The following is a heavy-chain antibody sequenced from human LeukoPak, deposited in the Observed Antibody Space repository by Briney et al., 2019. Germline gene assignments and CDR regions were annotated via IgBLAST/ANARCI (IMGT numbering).Heavy chain of an antibody. CDR1: GFTFDNYA. V-gene: IGHV3-20*01. Sequence: GGSLRLSCAASGFTFDNYAMSWVRQAPGKGLEWVSGLNRNGDNTRYADSVKGRFTISRDNAKNSLYLQMNSPRAEYTDLHDSARERLVDSSFYYMHVWSKGTSVTVSS. J-gene: IGHJ6*03. CDR3: ARERLVDSSFYYMHV. D-gene: IGHD6-6*01. CDR2: LNRNGDNT.